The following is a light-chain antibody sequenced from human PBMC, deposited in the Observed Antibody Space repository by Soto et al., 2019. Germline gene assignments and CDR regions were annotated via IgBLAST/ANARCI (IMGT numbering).Light chain of an antibody. J-gene: IGKJ2*01. CDR1: QSVSGN. Sequence: EIVMTQSPATLSVSPGERATLSCRASQSVSGNLAWYQHKPGQAPSLLIYGASTRATGIPARFSGSGSGTESTLTISSLQSEDFAVYYCQQCNSWPLTFGQGTKLEIK. CDR3: QQCNSWPLT. V-gene: IGKV3-15*01. CDR2: GAS.